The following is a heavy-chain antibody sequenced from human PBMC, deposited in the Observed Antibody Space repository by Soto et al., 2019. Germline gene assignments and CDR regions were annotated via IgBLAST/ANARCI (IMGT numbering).Heavy chain of an antibody. V-gene: IGHV1-24*01. D-gene: IGHD4-17*01. CDR3: ATDPDTVTTRDFDY. CDR1: GYTLTELS. CDR2: FDPEDGET. Sequence: ASVKVSCKVSGYTLTELSMHWVRQAPGKGLEWMGGFDPEDGETIYAQKFQGRVTMTEDTSTDTAYMELSSLRSEDTAVYYCATDPDTVTTRDFDYWGQGTLVTVSS. J-gene: IGHJ4*02.